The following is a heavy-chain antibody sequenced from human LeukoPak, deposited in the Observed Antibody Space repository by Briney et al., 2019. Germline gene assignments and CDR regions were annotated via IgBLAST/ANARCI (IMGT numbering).Heavy chain of an antibody. CDR2: INPNSGGT. D-gene: IGHD3-22*01. CDR1: GYTFTGYY. Sequence: ASVKVSCKASGYTFTGYYMHWVRHAPGQGLEWMGSINPNSGGTNYAQKFQGRVTMTRDTSISTAYMELSRLRSDDTAVYYCARDEVLPHTMIVVEGCFDIWGQGTMVTVSS. V-gene: IGHV1-2*02. J-gene: IGHJ3*02. CDR3: ARDEVLPHTMIVVEGCFDI.